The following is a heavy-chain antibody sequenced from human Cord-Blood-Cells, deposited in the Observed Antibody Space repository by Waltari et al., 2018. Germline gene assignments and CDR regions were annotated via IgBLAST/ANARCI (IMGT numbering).Heavy chain of an antibody. Sequence: QVQLQESGPGLVKPSGTLSLTCAVSGDSISSSNWWSWVRQPPGKGLEWIGEIYHSGSTNYNPSLKSRVTISVDKSKNQFSLKLSSVTAADTAVYYCARDRRIVATSYYYYYGMDVWGQGTTVTVSS. D-gene: IGHD5-12*01. CDR3: ARDRRIVATSYYYYYGMDV. CDR2: IYHSGST. CDR1: GDSISSSNW. V-gene: IGHV4-4*02. J-gene: IGHJ6*02.